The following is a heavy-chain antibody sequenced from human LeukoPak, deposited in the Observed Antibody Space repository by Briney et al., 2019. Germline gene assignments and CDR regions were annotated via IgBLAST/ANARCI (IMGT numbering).Heavy chain of an antibody. J-gene: IGHJ5*02. D-gene: IGHD4-17*01. CDR3: IVFGDSNH. CDR2: IHTSGDT. V-gene: IGHV3-53*01. CDR1: GLTGSLNY. Sequence: GGSLRLSCAASGLTGSLNYVSWVRQAPGKGLEWVSAIHTSGDTCYADSVKGRFTISRDTSKNTLYLQINSLRVEDTAVYYCIVFGDSNHWGQGTLVTVSS.